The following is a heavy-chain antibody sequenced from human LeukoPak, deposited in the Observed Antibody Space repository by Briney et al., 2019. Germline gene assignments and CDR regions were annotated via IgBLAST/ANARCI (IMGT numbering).Heavy chain of an antibody. Sequence: GGPLRLSCAASGFTFSSYEMNWVRQAPGKGLEWVSYNSSSGSTIYYADSVKGRFTISRDNAKNSLYLQMNSLRAEDTAVYYCASLFMWRAYYCYGMDVWGQGTTVNVSS. V-gene: IGHV3-48*03. D-gene: IGHD2-21*01. CDR1: GFTFSSYE. CDR2: NSSSGSTI. CDR3: ASLFMWRAYYCYGMDV. J-gene: IGHJ6*02.